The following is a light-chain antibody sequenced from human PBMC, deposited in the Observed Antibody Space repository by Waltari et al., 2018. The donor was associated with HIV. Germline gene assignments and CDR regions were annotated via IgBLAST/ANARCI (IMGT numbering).Light chain of an antibody. CDR3: QSADSSGTHG. CDR1: ALPKQY. Sequence: SYELTQPPSVSVSPGQTARITCSGDALPKQYAYWYQQKPGQAPVLVIYKDSERPSGIPERCSGSSSGTTVTLTISGVHAEDEADYYCQSADSSGTHGFGGGTKLTVL. V-gene: IGLV3-25*03. J-gene: IGLJ3*02. CDR2: KDS.